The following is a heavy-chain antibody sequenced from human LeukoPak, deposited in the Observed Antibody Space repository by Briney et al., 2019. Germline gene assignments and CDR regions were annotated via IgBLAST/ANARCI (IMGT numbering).Heavy chain of an antibody. V-gene: IGHV1-69*01. D-gene: IGHD1-1*01. CDR1: GGTFSSYA. CDR2: IIPIFGTA. CDR3: AGAGARYNGLPLDY. J-gene: IGHJ4*02. Sequence: GSSVKVSCKASGGTFSSYAISWVRQAPGQGLEWMGGIIPIFGTANYAQKFQGRVTITADESTSTAYMELSSLRSEDTAVYYCAGAGARYNGLPLDYWGQGTLVTVSS.